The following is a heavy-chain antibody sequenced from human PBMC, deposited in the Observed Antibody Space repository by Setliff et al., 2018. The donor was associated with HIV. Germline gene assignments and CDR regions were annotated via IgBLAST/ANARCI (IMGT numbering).Heavy chain of an antibody. V-gene: IGHV1-69*10. CDR1: GGTFSSYA. Sequence: SVKVSCKASGGTFSSYAVSWVRQAPGQGLEWMGGIIPILGIANYAQKFQGRVTITADKSTSTAYMELSSLRSEDTAVYYCAVVYYYGSGSYDGMDVWGQGTTVTVSS. J-gene: IGHJ6*02. D-gene: IGHD3-10*01. CDR3: AVVYYYGSGSYDGMDV. CDR2: IIPILGIA.